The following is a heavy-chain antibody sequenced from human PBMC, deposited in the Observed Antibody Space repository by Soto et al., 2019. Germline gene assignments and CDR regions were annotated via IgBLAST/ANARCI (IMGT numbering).Heavy chain of an antibody. CDR3: ARDGFTIFGVVKFRYFDY. V-gene: IGHV4-30-4*01. D-gene: IGHD3-3*01. CDR2: IYYSGST. J-gene: IGHJ4*02. CDR1: GGSISSGDYY. Sequence: SETLSLTCTVSGGSISSGDYYWGWIRQPPGKGLEWIGYIYYSGSTYYNPSLKSRVTISVDTSKNQFSLKLSSVTAADTAVYYCARDGFTIFGVVKFRYFDYWGQGTLVTVS.